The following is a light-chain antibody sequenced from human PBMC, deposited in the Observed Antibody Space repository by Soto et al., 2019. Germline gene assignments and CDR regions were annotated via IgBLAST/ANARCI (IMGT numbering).Light chain of an antibody. CDR1: SSNIGSNY. J-gene: IGLJ2*01. CDR2: NDN. Sequence: QSVLTQPPSASGTPGQRVTISCSGSSSNIGSNYGHWYQQLPGTAPKLLIYNDNQRPSGVPDRFSGSKSGTSASLAISGLRSEDEADYYCATWDDSLSGPLFGGGTKLTVL. V-gene: IGLV1-47*02. CDR3: ATWDDSLSGPL.